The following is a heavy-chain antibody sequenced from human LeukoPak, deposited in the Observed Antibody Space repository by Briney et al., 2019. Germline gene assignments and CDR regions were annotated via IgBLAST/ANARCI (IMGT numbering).Heavy chain of an antibody. D-gene: IGHD3-9*01. V-gene: IGHV3-23*01. Sequence: PGGSLRLSCAASGFTFSSYAMRWVRQAPGKGLEWVSLISGSGGNTYYADSVKGRFTISRDNAWNSLYLQMNSLRAEDTAVYYCARKENILTGYYDHWGQGTLVTVSS. CDR1: GFTFSSYA. CDR3: ARKENILTGYYDH. J-gene: IGHJ5*02. CDR2: ISGSGGNT.